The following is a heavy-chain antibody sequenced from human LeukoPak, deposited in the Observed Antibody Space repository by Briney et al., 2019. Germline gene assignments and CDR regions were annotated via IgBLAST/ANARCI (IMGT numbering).Heavy chain of an antibody. Sequence: PSETLSLTCAVSGASISSSNWWSWVRQPPGKGLEYIGEIYDSGSTNYNPSLKSRVTISVDKSNNQFSLRLSSVTAADTAVYYCAREDFVEVRGIINSWFDPWGQGTLVTVSS. CDR3: AREDFVEVRGIINSWFDP. V-gene: IGHV4-4*02. J-gene: IGHJ5*02. D-gene: IGHD3-10*01. CDR2: IYDSGST. CDR1: GASISSSNW.